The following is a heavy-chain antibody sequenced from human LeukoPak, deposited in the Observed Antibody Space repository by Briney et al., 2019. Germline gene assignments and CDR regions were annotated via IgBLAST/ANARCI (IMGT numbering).Heavy chain of an antibody. CDR2: IKQDGSEK. J-gene: IGHJ4*02. D-gene: IGHD3-22*01. V-gene: IGHV3-7*01. CDR3: ARDRTITMIVVVTNRRGFDY. CDR1: GFTFSSYW. Sequence: TGGSLRLSCAASGFTFSSYWMSWVRQAPGKGLEWVANIKQDGSEKYYVNSVKGRFTISRDNAKNSLYLQMNSLSAEDTAVYYCARDRTITMIVVVTNRRGFDYWGQGTLVTVSS.